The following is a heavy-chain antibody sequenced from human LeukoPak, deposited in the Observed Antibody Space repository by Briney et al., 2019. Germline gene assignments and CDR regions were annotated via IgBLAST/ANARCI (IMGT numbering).Heavy chain of an antibody. CDR1: GYSFPNYW. D-gene: IGHD6-6*01. Sequence: GESLKISCKGSGYSFPNYWIAWVRQMSGKGLEWMGIIYPGDSDTRYSPSFQGQVTFSADKSITTAYLQWSRLQASDTAMYYCARQYINSSPFDYWGQGTLVTVSS. CDR3: ARQYINSSPFDY. V-gene: IGHV5-51*01. CDR2: IYPGDSDT. J-gene: IGHJ4*02.